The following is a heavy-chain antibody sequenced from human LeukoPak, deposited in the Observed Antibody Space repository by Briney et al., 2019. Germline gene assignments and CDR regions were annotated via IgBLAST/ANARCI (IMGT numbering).Heavy chain of an antibody. CDR1: GGTFSSYA. D-gene: IGHD3-10*01. CDR2: IIPILGIA. Sequence: ASVKVSCKASGGTFSSYAISWVRQAPGRGLEWMGRIIPILGIANYAQKFQGRVTITADKSTSTAYMELSSLRSEDTAVYYCARAHGSGSYWFDPWGQGTLVTVSS. CDR3: ARAHGSGSYWFDP. V-gene: IGHV1-69*04. J-gene: IGHJ5*02.